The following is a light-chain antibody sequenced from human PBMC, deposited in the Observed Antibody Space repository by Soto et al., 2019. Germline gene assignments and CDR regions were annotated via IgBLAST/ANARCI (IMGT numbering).Light chain of an antibody. Sequence: EIGLTNSPGTLSLSPREITTLCCRASQSVSNNYLAWYQQKPGQAPRLLIYGASNRATGIPARFRGSWSETEFTLTISSLQSEDFAVYYCQHYKTFGHGTKVDIK. CDR2: GAS. CDR3: QHYKT. CDR1: QSVSNN. J-gene: IGKJ1*01. V-gene: IGKV3D-15*01.